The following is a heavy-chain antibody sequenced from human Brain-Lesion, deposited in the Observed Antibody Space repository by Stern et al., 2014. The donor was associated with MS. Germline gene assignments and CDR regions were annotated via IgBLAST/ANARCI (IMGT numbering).Heavy chain of an antibody. J-gene: IGHJ5*02. D-gene: IGHD2-8*01. CDR2: IHYSGST. CDR1: GGSISSGGYY. V-gene: IGHV4-31*03. CDR3: ARVGVYVQTGWFDP. Sequence: QVQLQQWGPGLVKPSQTLSLTCTVSGGSISSGGYYWSWIRQHPGKGLEWIGDIHYSGSTYYNSALKSRVTISRDTSKNQFSLNLNSVTAADTAVYYCARVGVYVQTGWFDPWGQGALVTVSS.